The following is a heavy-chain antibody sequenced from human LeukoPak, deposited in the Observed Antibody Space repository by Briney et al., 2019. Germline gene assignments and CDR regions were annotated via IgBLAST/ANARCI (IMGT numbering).Heavy chain of an antibody. CDR3: AKESPYGSGSRNYYFHY. D-gene: IGHD3-10*01. Sequence: GSLRLSCAASGFTFSSYAMSWVRQAPGKGLEWVSAISGSAGRKYYADSVKGRFTISRDNSKNTLYLQMNSLRPEDTAIYYCAKESPYGSGSRNYYFHYWGQGTLVTVSS. CDR1: GFTFSSYA. CDR2: ISGSAGRK. V-gene: IGHV3-23*01. J-gene: IGHJ4*02.